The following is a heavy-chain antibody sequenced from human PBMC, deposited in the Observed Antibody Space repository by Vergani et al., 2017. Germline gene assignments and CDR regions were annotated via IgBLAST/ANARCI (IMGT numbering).Heavy chain of an antibody. V-gene: IGHV1-46*03. CDR1: VYTFSNYY. CDR2: INPSGGHT. Sequence: QVQVVQSGAEVKKSGASVKVSCKTSVYTFSNYYMHWVRQAPGQGLEWMGIINPSGGHTNYAQKFQGRVTMTRDTSTSTVYMELSSLRSEDTAIYYCARCDYGILTGYRYWGQGTLVTVSA. D-gene: IGHD3-9*01. J-gene: IGHJ4*02. CDR3: ARCDYGILTGYRY.